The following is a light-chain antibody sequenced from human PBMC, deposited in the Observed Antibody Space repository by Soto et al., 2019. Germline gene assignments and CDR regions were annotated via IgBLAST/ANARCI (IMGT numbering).Light chain of an antibody. V-gene: IGKV3D-20*02. CDR3: QQRSNWPGT. CDR2: GAS. CDR1: QSVGTR. J-gene: IGKJ1*01. Sequence: EILLTQSPDTLSLTPGERATLSCRAAQSVGTRLAWYQHKTGQAPRLLISGASSRATGIPDRFTGSGSETSFTLTISRLEPEDFAVYYCQQRSNWPGTFGQGTKVDIK.